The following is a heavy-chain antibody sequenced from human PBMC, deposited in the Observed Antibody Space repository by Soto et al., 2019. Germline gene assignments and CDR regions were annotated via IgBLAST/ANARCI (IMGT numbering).Heavy chain of an antibody. D-gene: IGHD3-10*01. CDR2: IIPIFGTA. CDR3: ARLVVRGFYFDY. Sequence: SVKVSCKASGGTFSSYAISWVRQAPGQGLEWMGGIIPIFGTANYAQKFQGRVTITADESTSTAYMELSSLRSEDTAVYYCARLVVRGFYFDYWGQGTLVTAPQ. J-gene: IGHJ4*02. V-gene: IGHV1-69*13. CDR1: GGTFSSYA.